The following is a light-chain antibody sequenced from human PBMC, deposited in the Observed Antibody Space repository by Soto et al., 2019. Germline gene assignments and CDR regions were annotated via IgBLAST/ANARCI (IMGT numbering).Light chain of an antibody. V-gene: IGKV1-39*01. CDR1: QSISSY. CDR2: AAS. CDR3: QQTDSFPIT. Sequence: DIQMTQSPSSVSSSVGDRVTITCRASQSISSYLNWYQKKPGKAPKLLIYAASSLQSGVPSRFSGSGSGTHFTLTISSLQPEDFGTYYCQQTDSFPITFGQGTRLEIK. J-gene: IGKJ5*01.